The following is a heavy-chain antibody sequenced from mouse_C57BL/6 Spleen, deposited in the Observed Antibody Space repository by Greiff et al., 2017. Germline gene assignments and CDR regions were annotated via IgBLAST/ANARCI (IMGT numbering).Heavy chain of an antibody. Sequence: QVQLKQPGAELVKPGASVKMSCKASGYTFTSYWITWVKQRPGQGLEWIGDIYPGSGSTNYNEKFKSKATLTVDTSSSTAYMQLSSLTSEDSAVYYCARSAAQATSFAYWGQGTLVTVSA. V-gene: IGHV1-55*01. D-gene: IGHD3-2*02. J-gene: IGHJ3*01. CDR3: ARSAAQATSFAY. CDR1: GYTFTSYW. CDR2: IYPGSGST.